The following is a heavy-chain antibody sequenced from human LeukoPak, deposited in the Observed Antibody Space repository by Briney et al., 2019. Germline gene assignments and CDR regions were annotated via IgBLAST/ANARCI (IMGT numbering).Heavy chain of an antibody. CDR1: GFTFRNYW. Sequence: PGGSLRLSCVASGFTFRNYWMTWVRAAPRERLEWEANIKQDGSDIHYVDSVKGRFTISRDNAKNSLYLQMTSLRAEDTAVYYCARLHVDIVATTSYYFDYWGQGTLVTVSS. CDR3: ARLHVDIVATTSYYFDY. J-gene: IGHJ4*02. D-gene: IGHD5-12*01. V-gene: IGHV3-7*01. CDR2: IKQDGSDI.